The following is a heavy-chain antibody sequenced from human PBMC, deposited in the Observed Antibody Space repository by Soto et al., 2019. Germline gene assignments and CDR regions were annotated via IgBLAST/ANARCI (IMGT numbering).Heavy chain of an antibody. Sequence: ASVKVSCKASGYTFTSYAIHWVRQAPGQSLEWMGWINAGNGNTKSSEKFQGRVTISRATSASTAYLELSRLTSEDTAVYYCARGLYYYDSSGYWGYWGQGTLVTVS. CDR3: ARGLYYYDSSGYWGY. V-gene: IGHV1-3*01. D-gene: IGHD3-22*01. J-gene: IGHJ4*02. CDR1: GYTFTSYA. CDR2: INAGNGNT.